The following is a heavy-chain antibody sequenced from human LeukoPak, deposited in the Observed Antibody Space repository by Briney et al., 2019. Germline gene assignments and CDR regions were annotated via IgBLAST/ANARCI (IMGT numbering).Heavy chain of an antibody. D-gene: IGHD4-17*01. CDR3: ARGGDYNWFDT. CDR1: GYTFSNYG. Sequence: ASVKVSGKASGYTFSNYGISWGRQAPGQGLEWMGWISGYSGNTNYAQRLQGRVTITTDTSTSTAYMELRSMRSDDTAVYSCARGGDYNWFDTWGQGTMVTVSS. V-gene: IGHV1-18*01. J-gene: IGHJ5*02. CDR2: ISGYSGNT.